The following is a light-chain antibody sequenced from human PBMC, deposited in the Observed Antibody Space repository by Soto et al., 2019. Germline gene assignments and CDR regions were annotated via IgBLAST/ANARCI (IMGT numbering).Light chain of an antibody. V-gene: IGKV3-15*01. CDR1: QSVSSN. Sequence: EIVMTQSPATLSVSPGERATLSCRASQSVSSNLAWYQQKPGQAPRLLIYGASTRATGIPARFSGSGSGTEFTLTISSLQSEDFAAYYCQQYNNWPVFGGGTKVEIK. CDR2: GAS. CDR3: QQYNNWPV. J-gene: IGKJ4*01.